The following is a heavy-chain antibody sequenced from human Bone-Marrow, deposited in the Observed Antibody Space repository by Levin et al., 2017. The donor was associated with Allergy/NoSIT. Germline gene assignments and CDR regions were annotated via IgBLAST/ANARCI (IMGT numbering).Heavy chain of an antibody. V-gene: IGHV5-51*01. Sequence: KVSCKGSGYSFTSYWIGWVRQMPGKGLEWMGIIYPGDSDTRYSPSFQGQVTISADKSISTAYLQWSSLKASDTAMYYCARRDSSSSSGGAFDIWGQGTMVTVSS. CDR1: GYSFTSYW. CDR3: ARRDSSSSSGGAFDI. D-gene: IGHD6-6*01. J-gene: IGHJ3*02. CDR2: IYPGDSDT.